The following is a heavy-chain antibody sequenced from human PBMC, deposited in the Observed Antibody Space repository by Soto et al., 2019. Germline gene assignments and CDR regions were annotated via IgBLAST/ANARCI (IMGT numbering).Heavy chain of an antibody. J-gene: IGHJ4*02. CDR2: ISYDGSNK. V-gene: IGHV3-30-3*01. CDR3: ARASYDILTGYHVYYFDY. Sequence: GGSLRLSCAASGFTFSSYAMHWVRQAPGKGLEWVAVISYDGSNKYYADSVKGRFTISRDNSKNTLYLQMNSLRAEDTAVYYCARASYDILTGYHVYYFDYWGQGTLVTVSS. D-gene: IGHD3-9*01. CDR1: GFTFSSYA.